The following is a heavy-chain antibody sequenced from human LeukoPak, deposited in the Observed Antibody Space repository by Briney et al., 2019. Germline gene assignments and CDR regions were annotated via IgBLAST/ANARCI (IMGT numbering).Heavy chain of an antibody. CDR2: IYYSGST. V-gene: IGHV4-39*01. Sequence: SETPSLTCTVSGGSISSSSYYWGWIRQPPGKGLEWIGSIYYSGSTYYNPSLKSRVTISVDTSKNQFSLKLSSVTAADTAVYYCARLPFLDYWGQGTLVTVSS. CDR1: GGSISSSSYY. CDR3: ARLPFLDY. J-gene: IGHJ4*02.